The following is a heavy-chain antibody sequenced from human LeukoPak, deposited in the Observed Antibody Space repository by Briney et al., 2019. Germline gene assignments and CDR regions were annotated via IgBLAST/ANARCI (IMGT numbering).Heavy chain of an antibody. V-gene: IGHV3-33*01. CDR2: IWYDGSNK. J-gene: IGHJ5*02. Sequence: PGGSLRLSCAASGFTFSSYGMHWVRQAPGKGLEWVAVIWYDGSNKYCADSVKGRFTISRDNSKNTLYLQMNSLRAEDTAVYYCAREARIAVAGTGPLDPWGQGTLVTVSS. CDR1: GFTFSSYG. D-gene: IGHD6-19*01. CDR3: AREARIAVAGTGPLDP.